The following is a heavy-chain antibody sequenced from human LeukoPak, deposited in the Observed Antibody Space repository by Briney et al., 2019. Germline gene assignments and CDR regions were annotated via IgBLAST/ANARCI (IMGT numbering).Heavy chain of an antibody. D-gene: IGHD6-13*01. V-gene: IGHV3-9*01. CDR3: AKDMGRYSSSWYDY. CDR2: ISWNSGSI. J-gene: IGHJ4*02. CDR1: GFTFDDYA. Sequence: GGSLRLSCAASGFTFDDYAMHWVRHAPGKGLEWVSGISWNSGSIGYADSVKGRFTISRDNAKNSLYLQMNSLRAEDTALYYCAKDMGRYSSSWYDYWGQGTLVTVSS.